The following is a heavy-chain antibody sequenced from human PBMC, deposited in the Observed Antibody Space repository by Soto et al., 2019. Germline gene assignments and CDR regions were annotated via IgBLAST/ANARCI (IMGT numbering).Heavy chain of an antibody. J-gene: IGHJ4*02. D-gene: IGHD5-12*01. Sequence: ASVKVSCKASGGTFSRYAINWVRQAPGQGLEWMGWISAYNGNTNFAQKLQGRVSLTTDTSSTTAYMELRSLTSDDTAVYYCARDLVPGYTGFSDYWGQGTLVTVLL. V-gene: IGHV1-18*01. CDR1: GGTFSRYA. CDR3: ARDLVPGYTGFSDY. CDR2: ISAYNGNT.